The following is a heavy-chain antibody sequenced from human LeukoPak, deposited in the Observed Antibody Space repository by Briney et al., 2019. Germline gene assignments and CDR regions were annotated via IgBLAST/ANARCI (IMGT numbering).Heavy chain of an antibody. J-gene: IGHJ4*02. CDR3: ARAVSSGYDPFDY. CDR2: IYTGGNT. Sequence: PGGSLRLSCAASGFTVDSNYLSWVRQAPGKGLEWVSTIYTGGNTYYAASVKGRFTISRDNSKNTLYLQMNSLRAEDTAVYYCARAVSSGYDPFDYWGQGTLVAVSS. V-gene: IGHV3-53*01. CDR1: GFTVDSNY. D-gene: IGHD3-22*01.